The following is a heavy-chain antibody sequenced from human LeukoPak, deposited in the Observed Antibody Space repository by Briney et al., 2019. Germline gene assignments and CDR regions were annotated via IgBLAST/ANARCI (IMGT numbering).Heavy chain of an antibody. D-gene: IGHD5-12*01. CDR2: ISYDGSNK. Sequence: GRSLRLSCAASGFTFSSYAMHWVRQAPGKGLEWVAVISYDGSNKYYADSVKGRFTISRDNSKNTLYLQMNSLRAEDTAVYNCARDRLPSGYDAFDIWGQGTMVTVSS. CDR3: ARDRLPSGYDAFDI. J-gene: IGHJ3*02. CDR1: GFTFSSYA. V-gene: IGHV3-30-3*01.